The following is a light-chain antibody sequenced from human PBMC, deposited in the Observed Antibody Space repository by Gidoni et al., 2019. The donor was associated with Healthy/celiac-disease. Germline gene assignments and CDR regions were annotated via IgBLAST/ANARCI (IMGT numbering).Light chain of an antibody. CDR3: QAWDSSTVV. Sequence: SYELTQPPSGAVSPGQTASITCSGDKLGDKYACWSQQKPGQSPVLVIYQDSKRPSGIPERFSGSPSGNTATLTISGTQAMDAADYYCQAWDSSTVVFGGGTKLTVL. J-gene: IGLJ2*01. CDR2: QDS. CDR1: KLGDKY. V-gene: IGLV3-1*01.